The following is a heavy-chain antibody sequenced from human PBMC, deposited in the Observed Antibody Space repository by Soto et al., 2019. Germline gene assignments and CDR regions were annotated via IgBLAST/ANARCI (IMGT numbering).Heavy chain of an antibody. V-gene: IGHV4-4*02. CDR2: IHLSGGT. CDR1: GGSVSNNNC. D-gene: IGHD5-12*01. Sequence: QVQLQESGPGLVKPSGTLSLSCAVSGGSVSNNNCWSWVRQSPGNGLEWIGEIHLSGGTSYNPSLESRATLSVDKSKNELSLRLNYVTAADTAVYYCTKNSAYALDYWGLGILVTVSS. J-gene: IGHJ4*02. CDR3: TKNSAYALDY.